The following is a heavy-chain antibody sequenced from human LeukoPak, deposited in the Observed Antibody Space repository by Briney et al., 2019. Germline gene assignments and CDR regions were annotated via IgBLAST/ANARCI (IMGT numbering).Heavy chain of an antibody. CDR2: IRYDGSNK. J-gene: IGHJ6*03. V-gene: IGHV3-30*02. CDR3: ARTVPQRGYYYYYYYMDV. D-gene: IGHD2-2*01. Sequence: GGSLRLSCAASGFTFSSYGMHWVRQAPGKGLEWVAFIRYDGSNKYYADSVKGRFTISRDNSKNTLYLQMNSLRAEDTAVYYCARTVPQRGYYYYYYYMDVWGKGTTVTVSS. CDR1: GFTFSSYG.